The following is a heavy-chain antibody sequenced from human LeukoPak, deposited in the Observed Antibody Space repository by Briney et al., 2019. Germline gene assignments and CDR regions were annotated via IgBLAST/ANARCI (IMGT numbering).Heavy chain of an antibody. V-gene: IGHV1-46*01. CDR1: GFTFTSSA. D-gene: IGHD3-10*01. CDR2: INPSGGST. CDR3: AREGGVLWFGELGY. J-gene: IGHJ4*02. Sequence: SVKVSCKASGFTFTSSAVHWVRQAPGQGLEWMGIINPSGGSTSNAQRFQDRVTMTRDTSTSTVYMELSNLRSEDTAVYYCAREGGVLWFGELGYWGQGTLVTVSS.